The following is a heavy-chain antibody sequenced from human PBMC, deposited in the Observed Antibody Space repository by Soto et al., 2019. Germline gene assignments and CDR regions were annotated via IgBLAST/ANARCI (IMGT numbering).Heavy chain of an antibody. V-gene: IGHV1-18*01. CDR2: ISAYNGNT. Sequence: QVQLVQSGAEVKKPGASVKVSCKASGYTFTSYGISWVRQAPGQGLEWMGWISAYNGNTIYAQKLQGRVTMTTDTSTSTAYMELRSLRSDDTAVYYCASFSIAATDPYGMDVWGQGTTVTVSS. CDR3: ASFSIAATDPYGMDV. D-gene: IGHD6-13*01. J-gene: IGHJ6*02. CDR1: GYTFTSYG.